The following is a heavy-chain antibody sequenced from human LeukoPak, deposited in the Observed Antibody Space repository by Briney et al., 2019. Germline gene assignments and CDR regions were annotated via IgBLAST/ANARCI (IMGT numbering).Heavy chain of an antibody. J-gene: IGHJ6*02. V-gene: IGHV1-2*02. CDR2: INPNSGGT. D-gene: IGHD3-16*01. Sequence: VKVSCKXSGYTFTGYYMHWVRQAPGQGLEWMGWINPNSGGTNYAQKFQGRVTMTRDTSISTAYMELSRLRSDDTAVYYCARASTITSYYGMDVWGQGTTVTVSS. CDR1: GYTFTGYY. CDR3: ARASTITSYYGMDV.